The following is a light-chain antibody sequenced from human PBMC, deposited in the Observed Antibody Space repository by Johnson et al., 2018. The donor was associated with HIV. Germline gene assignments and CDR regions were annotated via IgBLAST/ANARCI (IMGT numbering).Light chain of an antibody. CDR3: GTWDSSLRVGF. V-gene: IGLV1-51*01. J-gene: IGLJ1*01. Sequence: QSVLTQPPSVSAAPGQMVTISCSGSSSNIGNNYVSWYQQLPGRAPKLHIYDNNTRPSGIPDRFSGSKSGTSATLGITGLQTGDEADYYCGTWDSSLRVGFVGTGTKVTV. CDR2: DNN. CDR1: SSNIGNNY.